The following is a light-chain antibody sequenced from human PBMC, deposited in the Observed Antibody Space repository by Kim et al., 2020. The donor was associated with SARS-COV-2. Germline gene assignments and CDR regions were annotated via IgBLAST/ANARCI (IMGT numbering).Light chain of an antibody. Sequence: SSELTQDPAVSVALGQTVRITCQGDSLRSYYATWYQQKPGQAPILVIYGKNNRSSGIPDRFSGSSSGNTASLTITGAQAEDEADYYCNSRDSNDNVVFGGGTQLTVL. CDR2: GKN. V-gene: IGLV3-19*01. CDR1: SLRSYY. CDR3: NSRDSNDNVV. J-gene: IGLJ2*01.